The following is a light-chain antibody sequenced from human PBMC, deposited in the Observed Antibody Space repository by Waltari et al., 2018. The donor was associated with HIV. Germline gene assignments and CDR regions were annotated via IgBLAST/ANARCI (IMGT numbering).Light chain of an antibody. CDR2: DAS. Sequence: IVITQSPAPLSVSPGETAPLSCRASQSVGYNVAWYQQKPGQAPRLLIYDASSRASGLPARFSGSGSGTEFTLTISSLQSEDFASYYCQQYNYWPPETFGQGTKLEMK. J-gene: IGKJ2*01. CDR1: QSVGYN. V-gene: IGKV3-15*01. CDR3: QQYNYWPPET.